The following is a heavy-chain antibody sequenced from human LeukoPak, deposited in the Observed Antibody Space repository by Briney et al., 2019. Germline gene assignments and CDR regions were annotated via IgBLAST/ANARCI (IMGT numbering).Heavy chain of an antibody. V-gene: IGHV1-46*01. CDR3: ARWMATVTTPDY. Sequence: ASVKVSCKASGYTFSNYYMHWVRQAPGQGLEWMGLINPTGTGTNYAQKFRGRVTLTRDTSTTTVYMELSSLRSDDTAVYYCARWMATVTTPDYWGQGTLVTVSS. CDR2: INPTGTGT. J-gene: IGHJ4*02. CDR1: GYTFSNYY. D-gene: IGHD4-11*01.